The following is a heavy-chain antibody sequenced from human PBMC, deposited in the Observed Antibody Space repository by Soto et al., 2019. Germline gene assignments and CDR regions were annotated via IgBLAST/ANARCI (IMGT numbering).Heavy chain of an antibody. CDR3: AKDMTAAAADY. D-gene: IGHD6-13*01. V-gene: IGHV3-9*01. J-gene: IGHJ4*02. Sequence: EVQLMESGGGLVQPGRSLRLSCAASGFTFDDYAMRWVRQAPGKGLEWVSGISWNSGSIGYADSVKGRFTISRDNAKNSLYLQMNSLRAEDTALYYCAKDMTAAAADYWGQGTLVTVSS. CDR2: ISWNSGSI. CDR1: GFTFDDYA.